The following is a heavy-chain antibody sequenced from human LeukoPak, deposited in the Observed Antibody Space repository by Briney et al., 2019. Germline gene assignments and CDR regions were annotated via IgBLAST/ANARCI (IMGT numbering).Heavy chain of an antibody. Sequence: PSETLSLTCAVYGGSFSGYYWSWIRQPPGKGLEWIGEINHSGSTNYNPSLKSRVTISVDTSKNQFSLKLSSVTAADTAVYYCARGRRYSSGSYYGMDVWGQGTTVTVSS. CDR2: INHSGST. CDR3: ARGRRYSSGSYYGMDV. V-gene: IGHV4-34*01. CDR1: GGSFSGYY. D-gene: IGHD6-25*01. J-gene: IGHJ6*02.